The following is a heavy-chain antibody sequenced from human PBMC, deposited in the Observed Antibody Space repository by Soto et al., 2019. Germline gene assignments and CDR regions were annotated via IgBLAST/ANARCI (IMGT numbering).Heavy chain of an antibody. CDR1: GFTFDDYA. CDR2: ISWNSGSI. CDR3: AKDITGTISPEHLSYYYYVMDV. Sequence: PGGSLRLSCAASGFTFDDYAMHWVRQAPGKGLEWVSGISWNSGSIGYADSVKGRFTISRDNAKNSLYLQMNSLRAEDTALYYCAKDITGTISPEHLSYYYYVMDVWGQGTTVTVSS. J-gene: IGHJ6*02. V-gene: IGHV3-9*01. D-gene: IGHD3-3*01.